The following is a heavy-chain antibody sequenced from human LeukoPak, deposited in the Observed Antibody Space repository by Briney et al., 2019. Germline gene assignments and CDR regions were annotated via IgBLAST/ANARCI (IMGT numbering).Heavy chain of an antibody. CDR2: INHSGST. CDR1: GGSFSGYY. V-gene: IGHV4-34*01. CDR3: ARDNRITASSGYYVDY. J-gene: IGHJ4*02. D-gene: IGHD3-22*01. Sequence: SETLSLTCAVYGGSFSGYYWSWIRQPPGKGLEWIGEINHSGSTNYNPSLKSRVTISVDTSKNQFSLKLSSVTAADTAVYYCARDNRITASSGYYVDYWGQGTLVTVSS.